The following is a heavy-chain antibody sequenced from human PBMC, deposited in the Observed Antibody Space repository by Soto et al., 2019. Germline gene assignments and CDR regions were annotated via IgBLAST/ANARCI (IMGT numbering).Heavy chain of an antibody. J-gene: IGHJ6*02. CDR3: ARDLRSYYDFWSGYSLYYYYGMDV. Sequence: SVKVSCKASGYTFTSYYMHWVRQAPGQGLEWMGIINPSGGSTSYAQKFQGRVTMTRDTSTSTVYMELSSLRSEDTAVYYCARDLRSYYDFWSGYSLYYYYGMDVWGQGTTVTVSS. CDR2: INPSGGST. D-gene: IGHD3-3*01. V-gene: IGHV1-46*01. CDR1: GYTFTSYY.